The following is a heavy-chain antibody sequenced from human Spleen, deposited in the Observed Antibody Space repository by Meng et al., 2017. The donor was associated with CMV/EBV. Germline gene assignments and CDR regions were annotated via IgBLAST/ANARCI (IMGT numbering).Heavy chain of an antibody. CDR1: GGSVSSGSYY. V-gene: IGHV4-61*01. J-gene: IGHJ4*02. CDR3: ARRSWNGYATPGLFDD. D-gene: IGHD3-3*01. CDR2: IYYSGST. Sequence: GSLRLSCTVSGGSVSSGSYYWSWIRQPPGKGLEWIGYIYYSGSTNYNPSLKSRVTISVDTSKNQFSLKLSSVTAADTAVYYCARRSWNGYATPGLFDDWGQGTLVTVSS.